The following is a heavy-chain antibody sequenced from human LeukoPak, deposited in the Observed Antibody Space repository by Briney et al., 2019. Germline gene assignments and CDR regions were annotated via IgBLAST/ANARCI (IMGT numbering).Heavy chain of an antibody. D-gene: IGHD2-2*01. Sequence: QPGGSLRLSCAASGFTFSSYGMHWVRQAPGKGLEWVAVISYDGSNKYYADSVKGRFTISRDNSKNTLYLQVNSLRAEDTAVYYCAKEGYCSSTSCFDYWGQGTLVTVSS. V-gene: IGHV3-30*18. CDR1: GFTFSSYG. J-gene: IGHJ4*02. CDR3: AKEGYCSSTSCFDY. CDR2: ISYDGSNK.